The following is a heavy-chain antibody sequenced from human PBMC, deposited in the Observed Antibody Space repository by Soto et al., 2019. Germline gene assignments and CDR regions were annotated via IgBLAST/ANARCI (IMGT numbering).Heavy chain of an antibody. V-gene: IGHV1-8*01. D-gene: IGHD6-19*01. CDR3: ARGRRPSAVAGQYNWFDP. J-gene: IGHJ5*02. CDR2: MNPNSGNT. CDR1: GYTFTSYD. Sequence: QVQLVQSGAEVKKPGASVKVSCKASGYTFTSYDINWVRQATGQGLEWMGWMNPNSGNTGYAQKVQGGVTMTRNTSISTAYMELSSLRSEHTAVYYCARGRRPSAVAGQYNWFDPWGQGTLVTVSS.